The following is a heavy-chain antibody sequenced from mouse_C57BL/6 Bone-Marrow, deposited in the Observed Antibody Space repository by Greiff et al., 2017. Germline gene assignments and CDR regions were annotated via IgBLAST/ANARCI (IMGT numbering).Heavy chain of an antibody. CDR3: LYDYGSPWFAY. CDR2: IDPENGDT. J-gene: IGHJ3*01. Sequence: EVQLQQSGAELVRPGASVKLSCTASGFNIKDDYMHWVKQRPEQGLEWIGWIDPENGDTEYASKFQGKATITADTSSNTAYLQLSSLTSEDTAVYYCLYDYGSPWFAYWGQGTLVTVSA. CDR1: GFNIKDDY. D-gene: IGHD1-1*01. V-gene: IGHV14-4*01.